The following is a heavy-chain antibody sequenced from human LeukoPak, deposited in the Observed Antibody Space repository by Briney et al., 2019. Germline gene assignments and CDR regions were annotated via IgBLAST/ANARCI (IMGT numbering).Heavy chain of an antibody. CDR1: GGSFSGYF. Sequence: SETLSLTCAVYGGSFSGYFWSWIRQPAGKGLEWIGRIYTSGSTNYNPSLKSRVTMSVDTSKNQFSLKLSSVTAADTAVYYCARGPMIVPAARAYYYYYMDVWGKGTTVTVSS. J-gene: IGHJ6*03. CDR3: ARGPMIVPAARAYYYYYMDV. V-gene: IGHV4-59*10. CDR2: IYTSGST. D-gene: IGHD2-2*01.